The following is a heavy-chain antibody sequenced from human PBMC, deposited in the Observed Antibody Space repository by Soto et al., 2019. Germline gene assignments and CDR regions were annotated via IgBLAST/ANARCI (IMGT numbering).Heavy chain of an antibody. CDR1: GYTFTSYA. J-gene: IGHJ4*02. Sequence: QVQLVQSGAEEKKPGASVKVSCKASGYTFTSYAMHWVRQAPGQRLEWMGWINAGNGNTKYSQKFQGRVTITRDTAASTAYTERSSLRSEDTAVYYCASDTTPRITKIVGASAPDYWGQGTLVTVSS. V-gene: IGHV1-3*05. D-gene: IGHD3-22*01. CDR2: INAGNGNT. CDR3: ASDTTPRITKIVGASAPDY.